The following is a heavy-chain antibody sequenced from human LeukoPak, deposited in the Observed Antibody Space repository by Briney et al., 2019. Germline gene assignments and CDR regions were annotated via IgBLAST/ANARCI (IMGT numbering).Heavy chain of an antibody. CDR3: ASYSYGRYYFDY. Sequence: ASVKVSCKASGYTFTSYDINWVRQATGQGLEWMGGIIPIFGTANYAQKFQGRVTITADESTSTAYMELSSLRSEDTAVYYCASYSYGRYYFDYWGQGTLVTVSS. CDR1: GYTFTSYD. V-gene: IGHV1-69*13. D-gene: IGHD5-18*01. J-gene: IGHJ4*02. CDR2: IIPIFGTA.